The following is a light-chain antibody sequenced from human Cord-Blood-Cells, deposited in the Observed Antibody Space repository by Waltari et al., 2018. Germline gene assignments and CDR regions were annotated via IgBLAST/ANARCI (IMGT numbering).Light chain of an antibody. CDR3: QQYYSTPLT. Sequence: DIVMTQSPDSLAVSLGERATINCKSSKSVFYSSNNKNYLAWYQHKPGQPPKLLIYWASTRESGVPDRFSGSGSGTDFTLTISSLQAEDVAVYYCQQYYSTPLTFGPGTKVDIK. J-gene: IGKJ3*01. CDR1: KSVFYSSNNKNY. V-gene: IGKV4-1*01. CDR2: WAS.